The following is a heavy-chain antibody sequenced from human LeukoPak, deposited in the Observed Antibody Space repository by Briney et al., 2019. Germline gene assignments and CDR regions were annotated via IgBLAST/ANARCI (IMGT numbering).Heavy chain of an antibody. CDR2: ISWNSGSI. J-gene: IGHJ4*02. CDR3: AKDSSSWYYFDY. Sequence: GGSLRLSCAASGFTFDDYAMHWVRQAPGKGLEWVSGISWNSGSIGYADSVKGRFTISRDNAKNALYLQMNSLRAEDTALYYCAKDSSSWYYFDYWGQGTLVTVSS. V-gene: IGHV3-9*01. D-gene: IGHD6-13*01. CDR1: GFTFDDYA.